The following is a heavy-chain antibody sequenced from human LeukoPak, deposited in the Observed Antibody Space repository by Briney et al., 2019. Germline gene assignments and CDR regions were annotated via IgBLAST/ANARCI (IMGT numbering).Heavy chain of an antibody. CDR3: AKALGGLSFIIDY. Sequence: GGSLRLSCAASGFTFSSYAMTWVRQAPGKGLEWVSAISGSGGSTYYADSVKGRFTISRDTSKNTLYLQMNSLRAEDTALYYCAKALGGLSFIIDYWGQGTLVTVSS. CDR2: ISGSGGST. D-gene: IGHD3-16*02. J-gene: IGHJ4*02. V-gene: IGHV3-23*01. CDR1: GFTFSSYA.